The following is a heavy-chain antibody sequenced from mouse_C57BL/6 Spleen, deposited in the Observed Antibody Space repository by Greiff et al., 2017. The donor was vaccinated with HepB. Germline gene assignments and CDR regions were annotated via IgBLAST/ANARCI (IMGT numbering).Heavy chain of an antibody. J-gene: IGHJ3*01. CDR1: GYTFTSYW. D-gene: IGHD3-2*02. V-gene: IGHV1-53*01. CDR3: ARVDSSGYPAWFAY. Sequence: VQLQQSGTELVKPGASVKLSCKASGYTFTSYWMHWVKQRPGQGLEWIGNINPSNGGTNYNEKFKSKATLTVDKSSSTAYMQLSSLTSEDSAVYYCARVDSSGYPAWFAYWGQGTLVTVSA. CDR2: INPSNGGT.